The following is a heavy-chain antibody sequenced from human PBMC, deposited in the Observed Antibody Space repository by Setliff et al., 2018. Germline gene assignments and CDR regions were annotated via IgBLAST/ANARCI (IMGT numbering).Heavy chain of an antibody. CDR2: IYYSGTT. D-gene: IGHD1-1*01. Sequence: PSETLSLTCTVSGVSISSSRYYWAWIRQPPGKGLEWIGNIYYSGTTYSNPSLKSRVTMSVDTSKNQFSLRLNSVTASDTAVYYCATTGTYRYFDYWGQGTLVTVSS. J-gene: IGHJ4*02. CDR3: ATTGTYRYFDY. V-gene: IGHV4-39*01. CDR1: GVSISSSRYY.